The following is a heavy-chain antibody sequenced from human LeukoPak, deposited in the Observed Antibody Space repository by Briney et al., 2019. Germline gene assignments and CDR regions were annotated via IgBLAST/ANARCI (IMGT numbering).Heavy chain of an antibody. Sequence: GGSLRLSCAASGLTFSSHWMHWVRQAPGKGLVWVSRITNDGSSTTYADSVKGRFTISRDNAKNLLYLQMNSLRAEDTAVYYCARGGDYGDYSPSYWGQGTLVTVSS. CDR2: ITNDGSST. D-gene: IGHD4-17*01. V-gene: IGHV3-74*01. J-gene: IGHJ4*02. CDR3: ARGGDYGDYSPSY. CDR1: GLTFSSHW.